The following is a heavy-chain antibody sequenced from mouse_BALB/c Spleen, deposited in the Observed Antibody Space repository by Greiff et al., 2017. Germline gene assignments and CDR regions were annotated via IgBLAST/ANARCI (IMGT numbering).Heavy chain of an antibody. J-gene: IGHJ1*01. CDR1: GYTFTDYA. V-gene: IGHV1S137*01. Sequence: VKLMESGAELVRPGVSVKISCKGSGYTFTDYAMHWVKQSHAKSLEWIGVISTYYGDASYNQKFKGKATMTVDKSSSTAYMELARLTSEDSAIYYCARSGYDGSPYWYFDVWGAGTTVTVSS. CDR2: ISTYYGDA. CDR3: ARSGYDGSPYWYFDV. D-gene: IGHD2-3*01.